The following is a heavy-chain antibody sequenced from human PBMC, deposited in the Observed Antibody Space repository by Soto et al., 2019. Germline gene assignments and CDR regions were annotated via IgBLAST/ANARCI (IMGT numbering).Heavy chain of an antibody. V-gene: IGHV3-73*01. CDR3: SRQASDFWSGKPQYYMDV. CDR2: IRSKPNNYAT. D-gene: IGHD3-3*01. Sequence: EVQLVESGGGLVQPGGSLKLSCAASGFTFSGSAMHWVRQASGKGLEWVGRIRSKPNNYATAYGASVKCRFTISRDDSKNTAYLHMNSLNTEDTAVYYCSRQASDFWSGKPQYYMDVWGKGTTVTVSS. J-gene: IGHJ6*03. CDR1: GFTFSGSA.